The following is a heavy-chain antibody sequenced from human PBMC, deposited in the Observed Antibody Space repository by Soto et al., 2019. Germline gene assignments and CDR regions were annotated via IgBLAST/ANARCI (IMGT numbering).Heavy chain of an antibody. CDR3: ARDRGVVTANNYYYYYGMDV. Sequence: SETLSLTCTASGGSISSYYWSWIRQPPGKGLEWIGYIYYSGSTNYNPSLKSRVTISVDTSKNQFSLKLSSVTAADTAVYYCARDRGVVTANNYYYYYGMDVWGQGTTVTVSS. CDR1: GGSISSYY. CDR2: IYYSGST. J-gene: IGHJ6*02. V-gene: IGHV4-59*01. D-gene: IGHD2-21*02.